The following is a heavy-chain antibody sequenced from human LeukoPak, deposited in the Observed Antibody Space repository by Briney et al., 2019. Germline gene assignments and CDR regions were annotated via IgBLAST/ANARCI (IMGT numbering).Heavy chain of an antibody. CDR3: ARKNRYGGYVWFDP. CDR1: GGSISSYY. D-gene: IGHD5-12*01. CDR2: IYYSGST. J-gene: IGHJ5*02. V-gene: IGHV4-59*01. Sequence: SETLSLTCTVSGGSISSYYWSWNRQPPGKGLEWIGYIYYSGSTNYNPSLKSRVTISVDTSKNQFSLKLSSVTAADTAVYYCARKNRYGGYVWFDPWGQGTLVTVSS.